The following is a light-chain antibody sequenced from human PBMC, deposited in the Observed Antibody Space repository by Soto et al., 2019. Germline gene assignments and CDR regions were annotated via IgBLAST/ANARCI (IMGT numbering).Light chain of an antibody. V-gene: IGKV3-11*01. J-gene: IGKJ1*01. CDR3: HQRQSWPRT. CDR2: QTS. Sequence: EIVLTQSPATLSSFPGDRVTLSCRASQYINGRLSWYQHRPGQAPRLLIYQTSIRAAGIPARFSASGSGTDFTLTISDVQPEDFALYYCHQRQSWPRTFGQGTNVDIK. CDR1: QYINGR.